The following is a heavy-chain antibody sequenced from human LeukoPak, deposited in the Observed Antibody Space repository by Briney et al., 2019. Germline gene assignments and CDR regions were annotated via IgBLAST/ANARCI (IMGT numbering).Heavy chain of an antibody. CDR2: IYPGDSDT. D-gene: IGHD1-26*01. J-gene: IGHJ3*02. CDR3: AIPRIVGATDDAFDI. CDR1: GYSFTTYW. Sequence: GEPLKISCKGSGYSFTTYWIGWVRQMPGKGLEWMGIIYPGDSDTRYSTSFQGRVTISADKSISTAYLQWSSLKASDTAMYYCAIPRIVGATDDAFDIWGQGTMVTVSS. V-gene: IGHV5-51*01.